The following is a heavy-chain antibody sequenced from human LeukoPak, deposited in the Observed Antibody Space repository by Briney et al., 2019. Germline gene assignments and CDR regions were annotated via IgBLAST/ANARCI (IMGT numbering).Heavy chain of an antibody. CDR3: ARRVRGVNDAFDM. Sequence: SETLSLTCSVSGGSLSSSSYYWGWIRQPPGRGLEWIGEINHSGTTNYNSSLKSRVTILVDTTNSQFSVRLNSVTAADTAVYYCARRVRGVNDAFDMWGQGTKVTVSS. CDR2: INHSGTT. J-gene: IGHJ3*02. CDR1: GGSLSSSSYY. D-gene: IGHD3-10*01. V-gene: IGHV4-39*07.